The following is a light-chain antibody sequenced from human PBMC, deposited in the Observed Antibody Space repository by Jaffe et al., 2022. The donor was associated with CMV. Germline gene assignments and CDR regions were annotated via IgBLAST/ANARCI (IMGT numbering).Light chain of an antibody. J-gene: IGLJ3*02. CDR1: SSNIGAGYD. Sequence: QSVLTQPPSVSGAPGQRVTISCTGTSSNIGAGYDVHWYQHLPGTAPELLIYGNINRPSGVPDRFSGSRSGTSASLAITGLQAGDEADYYCQSYDSSLSGWVFGGGTKVTVL. V-gene: IGLV1-40*01. CDR3: QSYDSSLSGWV. CDR2: GNI.